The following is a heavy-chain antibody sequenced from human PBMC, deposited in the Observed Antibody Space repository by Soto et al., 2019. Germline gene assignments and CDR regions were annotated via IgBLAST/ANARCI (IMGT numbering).Heavy chain of an antibody. CDR3: AKVLPFCSGGSCSITPFDY. CDR1: GFTFSSYA. Sequence: GGSLRLSCAASGFTFSSYAMSWVRQAPGKGLEWVSAISGSGGSTYYADSVKGRFTISRDNSKNTLYLQMNSLRAEDTAVYYCAKVLPFCSGGSCSITPFDYWGQGTLVTVSS. CDR2: ISGSGGST. D-gene: IGHD2-15*01. V-gene: IGHV3-23*01. J-gene: IGHJ4*02.